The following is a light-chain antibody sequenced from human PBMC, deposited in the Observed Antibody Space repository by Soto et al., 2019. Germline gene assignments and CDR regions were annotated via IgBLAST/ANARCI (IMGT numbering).Light chain of an antibody. CDR1: QAISNY. J-gene: IGKJ4*01. Sequence: DIQMTQSPSVMSASVGDTVTITCRTSQAISNYVAWFQQKPGKVPKSLIYAASKLQGGVPSRFSGSGSGTEFTLTISSLQPEDLATYYGLQHNSYPVSFGGGTKVEIK. CDR2: AAS. CDR3: LQHNSYPVS. V-gene: IGKV1-17*03.